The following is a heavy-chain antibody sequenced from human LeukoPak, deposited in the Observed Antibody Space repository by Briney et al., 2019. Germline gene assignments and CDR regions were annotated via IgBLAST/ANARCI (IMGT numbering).Heavy chain of an antibody. CDR1: GGSISSYY. CDR3: ARQDISTGFDAFDI. CDR2: IYTSGST. J-gene: IGHJ3*02. D-gene: IGHD3-9*01. V-gene: IGHV4-4*07. Sequence: SETLSLTCTVSGGSISSYYWSWIRQPAGKGLEWIGRIYTSGSTNYNPSLKSRVTMSVDTSKNQFSLKLSSVTAADTAVYYCARQDISTGFDAFDIWGQGTVVTVS.